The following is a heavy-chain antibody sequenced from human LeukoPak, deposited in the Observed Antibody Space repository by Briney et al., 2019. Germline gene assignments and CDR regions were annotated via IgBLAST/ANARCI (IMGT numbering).Heavy chain of an antibody. J-gene: IGHJ1*01. D-gene: IGHD6-13*01. CDR1: GFTFSSYA. CDR3: VKVSISSSWSYFQH. Sequence: TGGSLRLSCSASGFTFSSYAMHWVRQAPGKGLEYVSAISSNGGSTYYADSVKGRFTISRDNSKNTLYLQVSSLRAEDTAVYYCVKVSISSSWSYFQHWGQGTLVTVSS. CDR2: ISSNGGST. V-gene: IGHV3-64D*06.